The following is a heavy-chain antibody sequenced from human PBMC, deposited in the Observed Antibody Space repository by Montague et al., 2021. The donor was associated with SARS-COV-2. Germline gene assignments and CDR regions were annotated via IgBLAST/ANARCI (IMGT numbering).Heavy chain of an antibody. Sequence: SETLSLTCTVSGGSISSSSYYWGWIRQPPGKGLEWIGSIYYSRSTYSNPSLKSRVTISVDTSKNPFSLKLSSATAAATAVYYWARHPLRDWLCNSDLQYYFDYWGQGTLVTVSS. CDR3: ARHPLRDWLCNSDLQYYFDY. D-gene: IGHD3/OR15-3a*01. J-gene: IGHJ4*02. CDR2: IYYSRST. CDR1: GGSISSSSYY. V-gene: IGHV4-39*01.